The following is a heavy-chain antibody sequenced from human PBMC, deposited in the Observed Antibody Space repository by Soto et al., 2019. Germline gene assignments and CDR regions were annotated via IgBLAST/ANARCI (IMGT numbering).Heavy chain of an antibody. CDR3: ARDFGWELLPNAFDI. CDR2: ISAYNGNT. J-gene: IGHJ3*02. V-gene: IGHV1-18*01. CDR1: GYTFTSYG. Sequence: ASVKVSCKASGYTFTSYGIRWVRQAPGQGLEWMGWISAYNGNTNYAQKLQGRVTMTTDRSTSTAYMELRSLRSDDTAVYYCARDFGWELLPNAFDIWGQGTMVTVSS. D-gene: IGHD1-26*01.